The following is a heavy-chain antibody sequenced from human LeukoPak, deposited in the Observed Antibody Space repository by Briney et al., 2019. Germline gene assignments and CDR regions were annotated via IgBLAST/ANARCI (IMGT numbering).Heavy chain of an antibody. CDR1: GFTVSSNY. D-gene: IGHD5/OR15-5a*01. CDR3: AREDSSSTPTYY. CDR2: IYSGGST. Sequence: GGSLRLSCAASGFTVSSNYMSWVRQAPGKGLEWVSVIYSGGSTYYADSVKGRFTISRDNSKNTLYLQMNSLRAEDTAVYYCAREDSSSTPTYYWGQGTLVTVSS. V-gene: IGHV3-53*01. J-gene: IGHJ4*02.